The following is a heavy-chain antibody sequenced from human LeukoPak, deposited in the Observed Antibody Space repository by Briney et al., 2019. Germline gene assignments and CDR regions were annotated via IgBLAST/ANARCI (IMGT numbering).Heavy chain of an antibody. J-gene: IGHJ4*02. CDR1: GFTFSSYA. CDR2: ISYDGSNK. D-gene: IGHD6-6*01. CDR3: AREDSSSFDY. V-gene: IGHV3-30-3*01. Sequence: RSGRSLRLSCAASGFTFSSYAMHWVRQAPGKGLEWVAVISYDGSNKYYADSVKGRFTISRDNSKNTLYLQMNSLRAKDTAVYYCAREDSSSFDYWGQGTLVTVSS.